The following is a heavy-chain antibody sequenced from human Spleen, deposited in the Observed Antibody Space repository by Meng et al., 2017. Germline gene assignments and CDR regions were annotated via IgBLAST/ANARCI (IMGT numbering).Heavy chain of an antibody. CDR1: GFTFSSYA. V-gene: IGHV3-21*01. CDR3: ARDSRSDYELYYYYGMDV. Sequence: GESLKISCAASGFTFSSYAMSWVCQAPGKGLEWVSEVSGSGSNTYYADSVKGRFTISRDNAKNSLYLQMNSLRAEDTAVYCCARDSRSDYELYYYYGMDVWGQGTTVTVSS. J-gene: IGHJ6*02. CDR2: VSGSGSNT. D-gene: IGHD5-12*01.